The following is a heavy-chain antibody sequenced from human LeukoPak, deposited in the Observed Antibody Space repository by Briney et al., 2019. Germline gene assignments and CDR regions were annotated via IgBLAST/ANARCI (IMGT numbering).Heavy chain of an antibody. J-gene: IGHJ6*02. CDR2: VIPIFGTA. V-gene: IGHV1-69*13. Sequence: ASVKVSCKASGGTFSSYDISWVRQAPGQGLEWMGGVIPIFGTANYAQKFQGRVTITADESTSTAYMELSSLRSEDTAVYYCANRRRASRGYGMDVWGQGITVTVSS. CDR1: GGTFSSYD. D-gene: IGHD1-1*01. CDR3: ANRRRASRGYGMDV.